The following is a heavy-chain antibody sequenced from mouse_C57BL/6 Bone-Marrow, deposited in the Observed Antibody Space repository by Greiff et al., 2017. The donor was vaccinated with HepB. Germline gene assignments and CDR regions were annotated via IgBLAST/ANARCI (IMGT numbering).Heavy chain of an antibody. CDR1: GYTFTSYG. D-gene: IGHD1-1*01. CDR3: ARGYYGSSYEGY. Sequence: QVQLQQSGAELARPGASVKLSCKASGYTFTSYGISWVKQRTGQGLEWIGEIYPRSGNTYYNEKFKGKATLTADKSSSTAYMELRSLTSEDSAVYFCARGYYGSSYEGYWGQGTTLTVSS. CDR2: IYPRSGNT. V-gene: IGHV1-81*01. J-gene: IGHJ2*01.